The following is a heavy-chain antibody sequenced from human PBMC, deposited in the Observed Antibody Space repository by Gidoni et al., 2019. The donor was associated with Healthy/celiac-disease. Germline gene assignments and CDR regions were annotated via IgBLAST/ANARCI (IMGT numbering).Heavy chain of an antibody. V-gene: IGHV3-73*01. Sequence: EVKLVESGGGLVRPGGSLHLSCAASGFPFSGTAMHWVRQASGKGLEWVGRIRSKANSYATAYAASVKGRFTISRDDSKNTAYLQMNSLKTEDTSVYYCTYSSSSPFDYWGQGTLVTVSS. CDR1: GFPFSGTA. J-gene: IGHJ4*02. CDR2: IRSKANSYAT. D-gene: IGHD6-6*01. CDR3: TYSSSSPFDY.